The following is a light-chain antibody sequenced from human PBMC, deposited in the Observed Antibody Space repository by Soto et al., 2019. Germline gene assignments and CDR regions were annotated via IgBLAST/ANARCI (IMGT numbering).Light chain of an antibody. V-gene: IGKV3-15*01. CDR2: GAS. CDR3: QQYNDWWT. Sequence: EIVMTQSPATLSVSPGERATLSCRASQSVSSNLAWYQQRPGQAPRLLIYGASTRATGIPARFTGSGSGTEFTLTISSLQFDDSAVYYCQQYNDWWTFGQGTKVDNK. J-gene: IGKJ1*01. CDR1: QSVSSN.